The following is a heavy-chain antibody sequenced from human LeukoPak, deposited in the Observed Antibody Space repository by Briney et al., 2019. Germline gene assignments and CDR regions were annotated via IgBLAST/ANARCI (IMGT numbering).Heavy chain of an antibody. V-gene: IGHV3-30-3*01. J-gene: IGHJ4*02. CDR3: ASAAAAGTSGFDY. CDR1: GFTFSSYA. D-gene: IGHD6-13*01. Sequence: GGSLRLSCAASGFTFSSYAMHWVRQAPGKGLEWVAVISYDGSNKYYADSVKGRFTISRDNSKNTLYLQMNSLRAEDTAVYCCASAAAAGTSGFDYWGQGPLVTVSS. CDR2: ISYDGSNK.